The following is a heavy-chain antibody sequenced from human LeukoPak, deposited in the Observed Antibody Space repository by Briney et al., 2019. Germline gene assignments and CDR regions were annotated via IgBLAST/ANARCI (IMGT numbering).Heavy chain of an antibody. V-gene: IGHV4-30-4*01. D-gene: IGHD1-26*01. J-gene: IGHJ4*02. Sequence: SETLSLTCTVSGGSISSGDYYWSWIRQPPGKGLEWIGYIYYSGSTYYNPSLKSRVTISVDTSKNQFSLKLSSVTAADTAVYYCARDHSGSYSVYFDYWGQGTLVTVSS. CDR3: ARDHSGSYSVYFDY. CDR2: IYYSGST. CDR1: GGSISSGDYY.